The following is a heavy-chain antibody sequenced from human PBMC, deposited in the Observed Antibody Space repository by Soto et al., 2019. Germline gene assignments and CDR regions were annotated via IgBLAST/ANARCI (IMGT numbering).Heavy chain of an antibody. J-gene: IGHJ5*01. CDR2: INSNGGVT. Sequence: GGSLRLSCSASGFTFSSYAMYWVRQAPGKGLEYVSAINSNGGVTYYADSVKGRFTVSRDNSKNTLYLQMNSLRVEDTAVYHCAKLRYFDWSAYNWFEYWGQGTPVTVSS. D-gene: IGHD3-9*01. CDR3: AKLRYFDWSAYNWFEY. V-gene: IGHV3-64*04. CDR1: GFTFSSYA.